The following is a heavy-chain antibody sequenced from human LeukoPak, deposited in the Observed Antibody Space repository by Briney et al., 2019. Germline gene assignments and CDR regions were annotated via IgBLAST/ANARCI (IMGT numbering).Heavy chain of an antibody. J-gene: IGHJ6*02. CDR2: ISNTGSTI. D-gene: IGHD3-10*01. CDR1: GFTFNNYD. Sequence: GGSLRLSCAASGFTFNNYDMNWVRQAPGKGLEWVSYISNTGSTIYYADSVKGRFTISRDNAKNSLYLQMNSLRAEDTAVYYCAGRGAYYYYGMDVWGQGTTVTVSS. CDR3: AGRGAYYYYGMDV. V-gene: IGHV3-48*03.